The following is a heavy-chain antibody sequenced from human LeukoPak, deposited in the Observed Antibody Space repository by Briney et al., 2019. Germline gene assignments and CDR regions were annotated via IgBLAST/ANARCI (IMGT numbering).Heavy chain of an antibody. V-gene: IGHV4-39*07. CDR3: ARVGDYALKD. Sequence: ETLSLTCTVSVGSISSSSDYWGWIRQPPGKGLEWIGSIDYSGSTYYNPSLKRRVTISVDTSKNQSSLKLSSVPAPHPAVYYCARVGDYALKDWGHGTLVTVSS. D-gene: IGHD3-16*01. CDR1: VGSISSSSDY. CDR2: IDYSGST. J-gene: IGHJ4*01.